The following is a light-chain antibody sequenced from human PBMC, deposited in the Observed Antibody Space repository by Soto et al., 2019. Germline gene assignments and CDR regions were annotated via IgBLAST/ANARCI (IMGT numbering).Light chain of an antibody. CDR3: SSHAGSNYVV. V-gene: IGLV2-8*01. CDR2: EVS. J-gene: IGLJ2*01. Sequence: QSALTQPPSASGSPGQSVTISCTGTSSDVGGYHYVSWYQQHPGKAPKLMIYEVSKRPSGVPDRISGSKSGNTASLTVSGLQAEDEADYYCSSHAGSNYVVFGGGTKLTVL. CDR1: SSDVGGYHY.